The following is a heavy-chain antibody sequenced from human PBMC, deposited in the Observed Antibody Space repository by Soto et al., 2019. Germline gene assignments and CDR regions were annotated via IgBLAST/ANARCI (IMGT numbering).Heavy chain of an antibody. Sequence: PGGSLRLSCAASVFTFSSYGMHLVRQSPGKGLEWVAVISYDGSNKYYADSVKGRFTISRDNSKNTLYLQMNSLRAEDTAVYYCAVAVAGTKLQEYYYGMDVWGQGTTVTVSS. D-gene: IGHD6-19*01. J-gene: IGHJ6*02. CDR2: ISYDGSNK. V-gene: IGHV3-30*03. CDR3: AVAVAGTKLQEYYYGMDV. CDR1: VFTFSSYG.